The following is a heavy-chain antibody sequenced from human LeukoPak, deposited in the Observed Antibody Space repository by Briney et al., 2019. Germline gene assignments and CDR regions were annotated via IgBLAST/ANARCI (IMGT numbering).Heavy chain of an antibody. D-gene: IGHD4-17*01. CDR2: IWYDGDNK. J-gene: IGHJ4*02. V-gene: IGHV3-33*01. Sequence: SGRSLRLSCAASGFTFSTYGMHWVRQAPGKGLEWVAVIWYDGDNKKYADSVKGRFTISRDNSKNTLYLQMNSLRAEDTAVYYCARDKGAYGDFANSWGQGTLVIVSS. CDR3: ARDKGAYGDFANS. CDR1: GFTFSTYG.